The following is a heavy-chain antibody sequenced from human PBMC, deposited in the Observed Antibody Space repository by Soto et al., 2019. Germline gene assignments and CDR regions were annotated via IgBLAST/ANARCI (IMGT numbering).Heavy chain of an antibody. D-gene: IGHD2-15*01. Sequence: QVQLVESGGGVVQPGRSLRLSCAASGFTFSSYAMHWVRQAPGKGLEWVAVISYDGSNKYYADSVKGRFTISRDNSKNTLYLQMNSLRAEDTAVYYCARDKSVGPSPYYYYGMDVWCQGTTVTVSS. J-gene: IGHJ6*02. CDR3: ARDKSVGPSPYYYYGMDV. CDR2: ISYDGSNK. CDR1: GFTFSSYA. V-gene: IGHV3-30-3*01.